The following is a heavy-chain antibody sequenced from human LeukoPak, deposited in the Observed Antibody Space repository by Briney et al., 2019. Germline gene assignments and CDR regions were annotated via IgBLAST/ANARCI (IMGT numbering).Heavy chain of an antibody. CDR3: ARIEMATTQDYYYYMDV. V-gene: IGHV4-38-2*01. CDR2: ISHSGST. J-gene: IGHJ6*03. CDR1: GYSISSGYY. Sequence: SETLSLTCAVSGYSISSGYYWGWIRQPPGKGLDWIGSISHSGSTYYNPSLRSRVTISIDTSKNQFSLRLNSVTATDTAVYYCARIEMATTQDYYYYMDVWGKGTTVTVSS. D-gene: IGHD5-24*01.